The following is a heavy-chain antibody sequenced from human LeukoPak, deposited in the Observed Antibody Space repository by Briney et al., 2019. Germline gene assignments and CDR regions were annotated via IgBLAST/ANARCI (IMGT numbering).Heavy chain of an antibody. Sequence: GGSLRLSCAASGFTFSNFWMHWVRQAPGKGLVWVSRIDSDGSSTSYADSVKGRFTISRDNAENSLYLQMNSLRAEDTAVYYCATEASSGLEDWGQGILVTVSS. D-gene: IGHD6-19*01. CDR1: GFTFSNFW. V-gene: IGHV3-74*01. CDR3: ATEASSGLED. J-gene: IGHJ4*02. CDR2: IDSDGSST.